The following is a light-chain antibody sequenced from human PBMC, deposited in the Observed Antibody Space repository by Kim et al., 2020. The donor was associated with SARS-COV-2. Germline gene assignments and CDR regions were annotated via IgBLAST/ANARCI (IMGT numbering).Light chain of an antibody. CDR1: QSISSH. J-gene: IGKJ3*01. Sequence: DIQMTQSPSSLSASVGDRVTITCRTTQSISSHLNWYQQKPGRAPKLLISAASTLQGGVPSRFSGSGSETDFTLNISSLQPEDFATYFCQQSYIPPFTFGPGTKVDIK. CDR3: QQSYIPPFT. CDR2: AAS. V-gene: IGKV1-39*01.